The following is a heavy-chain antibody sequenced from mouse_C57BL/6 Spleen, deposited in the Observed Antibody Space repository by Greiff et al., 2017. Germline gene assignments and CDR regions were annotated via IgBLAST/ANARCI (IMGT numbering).Heavy chain of an antibody. CDR1: GYTFTSYW. V-gene: IGHV1-69*01. J-gene: IGHJ2*01. D-gene: IGHD1-1*01. CDR2: IDPSDSYT. Sequence: QVQLKQPGAELVMPGASVKLSCKASGYTFTSYWMHWVKQRPGQGLEWIGEIDPSDSYTNYNQKVKGKSTLSVDKSSSTAYMQLSSLKSDDSAVYYGASHGSSYGYYFDYWGQGTTHTVT. CDR3: ASHGSSYGYYFDY.